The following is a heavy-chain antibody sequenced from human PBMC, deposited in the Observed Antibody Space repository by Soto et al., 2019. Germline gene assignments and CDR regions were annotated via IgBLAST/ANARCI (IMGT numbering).Heavy chain of an antibody. CDR1: EFIFSSFA. V-gene: IGHV3-23*01. CDR2: VSRRGVNT. J-gene: IGHJ4*02. CDR3: ANLSSPINDLAEPGPDY. D-gene: IGHD6-13*01. Sequence: PGGSLRLSCVVSEFIFSSFALSWVRLAPGKGLEWVAAVSRRGVNTYYADSVKGRFTISRENAKNTLYLQMNSLRAEDTAVYYCANLSSPINDLAEPGPDYWGQGTLVTVSS.